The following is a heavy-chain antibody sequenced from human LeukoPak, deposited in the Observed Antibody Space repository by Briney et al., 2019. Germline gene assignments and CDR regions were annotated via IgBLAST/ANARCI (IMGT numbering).Heavy chain of an antibody. CDR3: ARAESSSWYSSYYYYMDV. V-gene: IGHV1-69*06. CDR2: IIPIFGTA. CDR1: GGTFSSYA. J-gene: IGHJ6*03. Sequence: SVKVSCKASGGTFSSYAISWVRQAPGQGLEWMGGIIPIFGTANYAQKFQGRVTITADKSTSTAYMELSSLRSEDTAVYYCARAESSSWYSSYYYYMDVWGKGTTVTISS. D-gene: IGHD6-13*01.